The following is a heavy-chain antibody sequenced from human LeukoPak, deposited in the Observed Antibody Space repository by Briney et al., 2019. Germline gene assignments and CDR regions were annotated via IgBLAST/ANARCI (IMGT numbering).Heavy chain of an antibody. D-gene: IGHD3-22*01. CDR1: GGSFSGYY. V-gene: IGHV4-59*08. J-gene: IGHJ4*02. Sequence: SETLSLTCAVYGGSFSGYYWSWIRQPPGKGLEWIGYIYYSGSTNYNPSLKSRVTISVDTSKNQFSLKLSSVTAADTAVYYCARHRTQITMIVVVTSDYFDYWGQGTLVTVSS. CDR3: ARHRTQITMIVVVTSDYFDY. CDR2: IYYSGST.